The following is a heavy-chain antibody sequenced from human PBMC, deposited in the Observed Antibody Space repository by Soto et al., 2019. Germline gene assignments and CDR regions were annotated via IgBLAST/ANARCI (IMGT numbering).Heavy chain of an antibody. J-gene: IGHJ3*02. V-gene: IGHV4-31*03. CDR2: IYYSGST. Sequence: SETLSLTCTVSGGSISSGGYYWSWIRQHPGKGLEWIGYIYYSGSTYYNPSLKSRVTISVDTSKNQFSLKLSSVTAADTAVYYCARDTPKVVAATRTPYGAFDIWGQGTMVTVSS. CDR3: ARDTPKVVAATRTPYGAFDI. CDR1: GGSISSGGYY. D-gene: IGHD2-15*01.